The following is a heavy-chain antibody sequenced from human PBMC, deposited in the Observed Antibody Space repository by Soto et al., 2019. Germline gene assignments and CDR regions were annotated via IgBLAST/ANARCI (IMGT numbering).Heavy chain of an antibody. D-gene: IGHD3-10*01. J-gene: IGHJ5*02. Sequence: QVQLVQSGAEVKKPGASVRVSCKASGYTFTSYYIHWVRQAPGQGLEWMGVINPSAGSTSYAQKFQGRVTLTRDTSTSTVYMELSSLRSEDTAVYYCVRGRLLSSGTFYNWLDPWGQGTLVTVSS. CDR1: GYTFTSYY. CDR3: VRGRLLSSGTFYNWLDP. CDR2: INPSAGST. V-gene: IGHV1-46*01.